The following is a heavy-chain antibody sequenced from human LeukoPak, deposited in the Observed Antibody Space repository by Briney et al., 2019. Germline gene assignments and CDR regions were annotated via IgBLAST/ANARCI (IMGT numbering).Heavy chain of an antibody. CDR2: ISNSGGRT. V-gene: IGHV3-23*01. CDR1: GFTFSSYA. D-gene: IGHD5-12*01. Sequence: GGSLRLSCAASGFTFSSYAMSWVRQAPGKGLEWVSSISNSGGRTFYTDSVKGRFTISRDNSKITLYLQMNSLRAEDTAVYYCARSYNGYESKPDYWGRGTLVTVSS. J-gene: IGHJ4*02. CDR3: ARSYNGYESKPDY.